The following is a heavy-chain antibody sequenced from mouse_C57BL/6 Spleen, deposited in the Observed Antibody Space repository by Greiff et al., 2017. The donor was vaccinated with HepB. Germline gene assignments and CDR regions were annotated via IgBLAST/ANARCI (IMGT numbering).Heavy chain of an antibody. CDR3: ARDLGYYYAMDY. CDR1: GYTFTDYN. Sequence: EVQLVESGPELVKPGASVKIPCKASGYTFTDYNMDWVKQSPGKSLEWIGDINPNNGGTIYNQKFKGKATLTVDTSSSTAYMELRSLTSEDTAVYYCARDLGYYYAMDYWGQGTSVTVSS. V-gene: IGHV1-18*01. D-gene: IGHD4-1*01. J-gene: IGHJ4*01. CDR2: INPNNGGT.